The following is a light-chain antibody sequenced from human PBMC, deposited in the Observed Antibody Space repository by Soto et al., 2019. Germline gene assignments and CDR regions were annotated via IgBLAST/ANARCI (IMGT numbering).Light chain of an antibody. CDR2: DAS. CDR3: QHYNSYSEA. J-gene: IGKJ1*01. V-gene: IGKV1-5*01. CDR1: QSISSW. Sequence: DIQMPQSPSTLSASVGDRVTITCRASQSISSWLAWYQQKPGKAPKLLIYDASSLESGVPSRFSGSGSGTEFTLTISSLQPDDFATYYCQHYNSYSEAFGQATKVDIK.